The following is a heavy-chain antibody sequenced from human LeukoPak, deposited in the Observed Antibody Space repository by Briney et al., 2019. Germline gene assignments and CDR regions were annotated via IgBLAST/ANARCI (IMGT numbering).Heavy chain of an antibody. V-gene: IGHV1-2*06. J-gene: IGHJ4*02. D-gene: IGHD2-2*01. Sequence: GASVKVSCKASGYTFTGYYVHWVRQAPGQGLEWMGRLNPNSGDTNCAQNFQGRVTMTRETSISTAYMELNRLKFDDTAVYFCAILRGYCSSTSCYDFDYWGQGTLVTVSS. CDR1: GYTFTGYY. CDR2: LNPNSGDT. CDR3: AILRGYCSSTSCYDFDY.